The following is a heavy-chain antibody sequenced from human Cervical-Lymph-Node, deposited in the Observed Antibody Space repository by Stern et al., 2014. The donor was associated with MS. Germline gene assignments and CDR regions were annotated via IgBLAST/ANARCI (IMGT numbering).Heavy chain of an antibody. Sequence: QLVASGGDLVKPGGSLRLSCEASGFTFRYYDMNWVPPAPGTGLEWVASITSGSAYLYYADSVKGRFTISRDNAKNSLYLQMNSLRAEDTAVYYCARQDGYNLDYWGRGTLVTVSS. V-gene: IGHV3-21*01. J-gene: IGHJ4*02. CDR2: ITSGSAYL. CDR3: ARQDGYNLDY. CDR1: GFTFRYYD. D-gene: IGHD5-24*01.